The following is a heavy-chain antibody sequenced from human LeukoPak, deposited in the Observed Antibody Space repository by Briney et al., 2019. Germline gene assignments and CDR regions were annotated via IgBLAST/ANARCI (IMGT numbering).Heavy chain of an antibody. V-gene: IGHV4-34*01. CDR1: GGSFSGYY. CDR2: INHSGST. J-gene: IGHJ4*02. Sequence: SETLSLTCAVYGGSFSGYYWSWIRQPPGKGVEWMGEINHSGSTNYNPSLKSRVTISVDTSKNQFSLKLSSVTAADTAVYYCARGLLSRPNSNLFDYWGQGTLVTVSS. CDR3: ARGLLSRPNSNLFDY. D-gene: IGHD3-16*02.